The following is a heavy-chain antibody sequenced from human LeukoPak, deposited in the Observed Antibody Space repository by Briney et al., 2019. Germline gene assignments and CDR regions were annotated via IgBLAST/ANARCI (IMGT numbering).Heavy chain of an antibody. V-gene: IGHV5-51*01. J-gene: IGHJ6*02. Sequence: GESLEISCKGSGYSFTSYWIGWVRQMPGKGLEWMGIIYPGDSDTRYSPSFQGQVTISADKSISTAYLQWSSLKASDTAMYYCARQTFYDSSGYHRTTYGMDVWGQGTTVTVSS. CDR1: GYSFTSYW. CDR3: ARQTFYDSSGYHRTTYGMDV. D-gene: IGHD3-22*01. CDR2: IYPGDSDT.